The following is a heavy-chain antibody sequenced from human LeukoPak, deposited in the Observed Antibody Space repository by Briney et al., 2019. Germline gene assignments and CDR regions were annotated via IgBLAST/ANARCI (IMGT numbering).Heavy chain of an antibody. Sequence: GGSLRLSCAASGFTFSSYEMNWVRQAPGKGLEWVSYISSSGSTIYYADSVKGRFTISRDNAKNSLYLQMNSLRAEGTAVYYCARAEQWLANFDYWGQGTLVTVSS. CDR3: ARAEQWLANFDY. CDR1: GFTFSSYE. CDR2: ISSSGSTI. D-gene: IGHD6-19*01. J-gene: IGHJ4*02. V-gene: IGHV3-48*03.